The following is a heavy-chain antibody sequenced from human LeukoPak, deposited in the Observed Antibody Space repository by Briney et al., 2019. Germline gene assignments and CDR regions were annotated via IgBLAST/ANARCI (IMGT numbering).Heavy chain of an antibody. Sequence: GGSLRLSCAASGVTFTNAWMSWVRQAPGKGLEWVGRIKSNTDGGTTDYTAPVKGRFTISRDDSKNTLYLQMNSLKTEDTAVYFCATVRRWLQSEDYWGQGTLVTVSS. CDR2: IKSNTDGGTT. J-gene: IGHJ4*02. CDR1: GVTFTNAW. V-gene: IGHV3-15*01. CDR3: ATVRRWLQSEDY. D-gene: IGHD5-24*01.